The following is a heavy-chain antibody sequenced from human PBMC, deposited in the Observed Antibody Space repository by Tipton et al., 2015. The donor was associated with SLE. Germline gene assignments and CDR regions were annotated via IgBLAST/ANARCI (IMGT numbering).Heavy chain of an antibody. D-gene: IGHD2-21*01. CDR2: IFHSGST. CDR3: ARAKSAMGSYDT. CDR1: VDSISHYY. Sequence: TLSLTCTVSVDSISHYYWSWIRQPPGKGLEWIGYIFHSGSTTYKPSLKSRATISLDTSRNQFSLRLTSVTAADTAVYFCARAKSAMGSYDTWGQGAQVTVSS. V-gene: IGHV4-59*01. J-gene: IGHJ5*02.